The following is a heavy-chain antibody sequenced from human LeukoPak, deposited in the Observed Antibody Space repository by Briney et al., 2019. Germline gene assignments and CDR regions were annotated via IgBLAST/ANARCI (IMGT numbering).Heavy chain of an antibody. V-gene: IGHV3-30*02. CDR1: GFTFSTYG. J-gene: IGHJ3*02. Sequence: GGSLRLSCAASGFTFSTYGMHWVRQAPGKGLDWVTFIRYDGSNKYYTDSVKGRFTISRDNSKNTLHLQMIRLRAEDTAVYYCAKDGKNDGLDIWGQGTLVTVSS. D-gene: IGHD1-1*01. CDR2: IRYDGSNK. CDR3: AKDGKNDGLDI.